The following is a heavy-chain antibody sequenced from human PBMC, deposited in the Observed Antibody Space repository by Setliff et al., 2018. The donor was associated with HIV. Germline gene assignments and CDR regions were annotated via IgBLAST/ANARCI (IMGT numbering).Heavy chain of an antibody. CDR3: VRGYCSSTTCYDDYYYMDV. CDR1: GGSISSNW. Sequence: PSETLSLTCAVSGGSISSNWWSWVRQSPGKGLEWIGYIFYTGSTNYNPSLKSRVTISVDTSKKQFFLKLSSVTAADTAVYYCVRGYCSSTTCYDDYYYMDVWGKGSTVTVSS. CDR2: IFYTGST. V-gene: IGHV4-59*01. D-gene: IGHD2-2*01. J-gene: IGHJ6*03.